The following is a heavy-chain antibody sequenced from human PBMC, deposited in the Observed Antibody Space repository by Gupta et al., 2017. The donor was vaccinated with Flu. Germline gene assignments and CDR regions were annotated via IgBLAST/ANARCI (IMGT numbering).Heavy chain of an antibody. CDR1: GSIFSNYG. J-gene: IGHJ3*02. D-gene: IGHD4-17*01. V-gene: IGHV3-33*01. CDR3: ARSNYGDYSGHDAFDI. Sequence: QEQLVESGGGVVQPGRSLRLSCAASGSIFSNYGMHWVRQAPGKGLEWVAVIWNDGSNKYYVDSVKGRFTISRDSSKNTLYLQMDSPRAEDTAMYYCARSNYGDYSGHDAFDIWGQGTMVTVSS. CDR2: IWNDGSNK.